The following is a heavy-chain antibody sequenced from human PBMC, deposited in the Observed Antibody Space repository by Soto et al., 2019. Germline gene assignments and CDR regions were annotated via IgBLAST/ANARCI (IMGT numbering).Heavy chain of an antibody. D-gene: IGHD6-25*01. CDR2: IYYSGST. Sequence: SETLSLTCTVSGGSISYGSYYWSWIRQHPGKGLEWIGYIYYSGSTYYNPSLKSRVTISVDTSKNQFSLKLSSVTAADTAVYYCAGDSPPPWRHFDYWGQGTLVTVSS. CDR1: GGSISYGSYY. CDR3: AGDSPPPWRHFDY. J-gene: IGHJ4*02. V-gene: IGHV4-31*03.